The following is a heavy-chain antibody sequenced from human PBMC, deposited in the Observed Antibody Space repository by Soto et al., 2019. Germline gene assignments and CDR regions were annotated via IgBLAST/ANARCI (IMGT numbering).Heavy chain of an antibody. V-gene: IGHV4-39*07. J-gene: IGHJ4*02. Sequence: SETLSLTCIVSSGSMSSSLNHWGWIRQPPGKGLEWIGNINYGGSTYYNPSLKSRVTISVDTSKNQFSLKLSSVTAADTAVYYCARLYGFSGFDYWGQGTLVTVSS. CDR3: ARLYGFSGFDY. CDR1: SGSMSSSLNH. CDR2: INYGGST. D-gene: IGHD6-25*01.